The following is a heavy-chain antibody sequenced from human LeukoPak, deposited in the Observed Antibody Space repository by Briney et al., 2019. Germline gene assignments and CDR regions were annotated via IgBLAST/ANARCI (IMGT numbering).Heavy chain of an antibody. Sequence: PSETLSLTCGVYGGSFIGYYWSWIRQPPGRGLEWIGEINHSGSTNYIPSLKSRVTMSLDTSKNQFSLKLTSVTAADTAVYYCAGGATPGVIWGERTLVTVSS. D-gene: IGHD3-10*01. V-gene: IGHV4-34*01. CDR1: GGSFIGYY. CDR3: AGGATPGVI. J-gene: IGHJ4*02. CDR2: INHSGST.